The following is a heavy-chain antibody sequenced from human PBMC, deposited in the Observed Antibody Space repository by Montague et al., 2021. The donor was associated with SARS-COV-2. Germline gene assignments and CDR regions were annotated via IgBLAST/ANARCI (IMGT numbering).Heavy chain of an antibody. J-gene: IGHJ3*01. CDR1: GGSFTGYY. CDR3: ARAQVTIFGVLIMLPAAGAVDV. D-gene: IGHD3-3*01. Sequence: SETLSLTCAVYGGSFTGYYWTWIRQPPGKGLEWIGEINHSGSSNYNPSLESRVTMSVDTSKNQFSLRLNPVSAADTAVYYCARAQVTIFGVLIMLPAAGAVDVWGQGTTVTVSS. V-gene: IGHV4-34*01. CDR2: INHSGSS.